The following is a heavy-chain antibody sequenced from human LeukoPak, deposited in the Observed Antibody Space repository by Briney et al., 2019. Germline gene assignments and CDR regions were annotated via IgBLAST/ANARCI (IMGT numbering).Heavy chain of an antibody. J-gene: IGHJ4*02. V-gene: IGHV1-18*01. CDR3: ARDIGAVDCSGSSCYFFSSGDY. CDR1: GYTFTSYG. Sequence: ASVKVSCKASGYTFTSYGISWVRQAPGQGLEWMGWISAYNGNTNYAQKLQGRVTMTTDTSTSTAYMELRSLRSDDTAVYYCARDIGAVDCSGSSCYFFSSGDYWGQGTLVTVSS. D-gene: IGHD2-15*01. CDR2: ISAYNGNT.